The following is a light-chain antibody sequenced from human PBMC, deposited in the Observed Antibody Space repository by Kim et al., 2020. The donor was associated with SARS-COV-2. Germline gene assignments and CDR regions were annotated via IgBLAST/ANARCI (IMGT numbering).Light chain of an antibody. J-gene: IGLJ3*02. Sequence: GQGIYLPRSGSTSNIGNNYSSWDRQPPGTAPKLVIYRNNQRPSGVPDRFSGSKSGTSASLAISGLRSEDGADYYCAAWDDRLRGVVFGGGTKVTVL. CDR1: TSNIGNNY. CDR2: RNN. CDR3: AAWDDRLRGVV. V-gene: IGLV1-47*01.